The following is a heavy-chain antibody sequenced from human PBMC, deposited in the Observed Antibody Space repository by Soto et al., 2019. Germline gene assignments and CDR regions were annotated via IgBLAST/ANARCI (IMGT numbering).Heavy chain of an antibody. CDR1: GGTFSSYT. D-gene: IGHD4-17*01. J-gene: IGHJ4*02. CDR3: ARIDGESDDY. Sequence: QVQLVQSGAEVKKPGSSVKVSCKASGGTFSSYTISWVRQAPGQGLEWMGRIIPILGIANYAQKFQGRVTSTADKSTSTSYMELSSLRSEDTAVYYCARIDGESDDYWGQGTLVTVSS. V-gene: IGHV1-69*02. CDR2: IIPILGIA.